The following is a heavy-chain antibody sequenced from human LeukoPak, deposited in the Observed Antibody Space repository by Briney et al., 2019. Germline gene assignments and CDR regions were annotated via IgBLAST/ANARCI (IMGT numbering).Heavy chain of an antibody. D-gene: IGHD4-17*01. CDR2: LHSGGIT. CDR3: AKDPTNDYGDYDYFDY. J-gene: IGHJ4*02. CDR1: GFTFSSNY. Sequence: GGSLRLSCAASGFTFSSNYMTWVRQAPGKGLEWVSVLHSGGITYYADSVKGRFTISRDNSKNTLYLQMNSLRAEDTAVYYCAKDPTNDYGDYDYFDYWGQGTLVTVSS. V-gene: IGHV3-53*01.